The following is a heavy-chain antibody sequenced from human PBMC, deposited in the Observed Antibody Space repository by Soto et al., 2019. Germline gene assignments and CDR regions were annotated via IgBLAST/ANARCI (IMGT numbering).Heavy chain of an antibody. CDR3: ARAGGLGAVAVDY. CDR2: IYHGST. V-gene: IGHV4-30-2*01. J-gene: IGHJ4*02. Sequence: QLQLQESGSGLVKPSQTLSLTCAVSGGSISSGGYSWSWIRQPPGKGLEWIGYIYHGSTYYNPSLKLRVPXSXDXXKNQFSLKLSSVTAADTAVYYCARAGGLGAVAVDYWGQGTLVTVSS. D-gene: IGHD6-19*01. CDR1: GGSISSGGYS.